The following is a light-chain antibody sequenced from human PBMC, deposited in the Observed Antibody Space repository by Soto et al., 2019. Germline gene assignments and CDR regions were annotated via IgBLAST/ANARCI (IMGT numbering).Light chain of an antibody. CDR2: GAS. J-gene: IGKJ1*01. CDR3: QQYSNWPRT. Sequence: EIVMTQSPATLSVSPGERATLSCRAGQSISNNLAWYQQKPGQAPRLLIYGASTRATGIPARFTGSGSGTEFTLTLSSLQSEDFAVYYCQQYSNWPRTFGQGTKV. V-gene: IGKV3-15*01. CDR1: QSISNN.